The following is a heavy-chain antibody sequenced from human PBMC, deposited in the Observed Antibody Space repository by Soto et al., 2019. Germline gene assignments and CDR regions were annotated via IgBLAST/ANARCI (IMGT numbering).Heavy chain of an antibody. CDR3: ARAPYSSGWWGFDY. CDR2: ISTDGSVT. V-gene: IGHV3-74*01. CDR1: GLTFSSYW. D-gene: IGHD6-19*01. Sequence: EVQLVESGGGLVQPGGSLRLSCAASGLTFSSYWMHWVRQAPGKGLVWVSRISTDGSVTTYADSVKGRFTISRDNAKNTLYLQMNSLRTADTAVYYCARAPYSSGWWGFDYGGPGTVVTVSS. J-gene: IGHJ4*02.